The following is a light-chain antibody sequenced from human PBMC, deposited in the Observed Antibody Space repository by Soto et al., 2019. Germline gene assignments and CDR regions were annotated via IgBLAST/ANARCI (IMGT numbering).Light chain of an antibody. CDR3: QHYDSSLRT. J-gene: IGKJ1*01. CDR2: GAS. V-gene: IGKV3-20*01. CDR1: QTISSSH. Sequence: VGLTQSPGARSLSPXERATLSCRASQTISSSHLAWYQQKPGQAPRLLIYGASSRATDIPDRFSGSGSGADFTLTISRLKPEDFAVYYCQHYDSSLRTFGPGTKVDI.